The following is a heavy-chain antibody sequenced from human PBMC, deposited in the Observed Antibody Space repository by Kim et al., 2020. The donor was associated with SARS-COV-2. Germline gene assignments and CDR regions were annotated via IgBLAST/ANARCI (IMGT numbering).Heavy chain of an antibody. CDR2: IYYSGST. Sequence: SETLSLTCTVSGGSVSSGSYYWSWIRQPPGKGLEWIGYIYYSGSTNYNPSLKSRVTISVDTSKNQFSLKLSSVTAADTTVYYCARGGWLVNYYFDYWGQG. CDR1: GGSVSSGSYY. J-gene: IGHJ4*02. D-gene: IGHD6-19*01. CDR3: ARGGWLVNYYFDY. V-gene: IGHV4-61*01.